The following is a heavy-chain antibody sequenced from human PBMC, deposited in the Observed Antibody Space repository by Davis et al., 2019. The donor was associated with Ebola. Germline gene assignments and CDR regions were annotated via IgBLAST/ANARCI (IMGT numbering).Heavy chain of an antibody. J-gene: IGHJ4*02. Sequence: GESLKISCAASGFTFSNAWMNWVRQAPGKGLEWVSVLSGSGGSTYYADSVKGRFTISRDNSKNTLYLQMNSLRAEDTAVYYCAKAGHCGNYCSFDSWGQGTLVTVSS. V-gene: IGHV3-23*01. CDR3: AKAGHCGNYCSFDS. CDR1: GFTFSNAW. D-gene: IGHD1-26*01. CDR2: LSGSGGST.